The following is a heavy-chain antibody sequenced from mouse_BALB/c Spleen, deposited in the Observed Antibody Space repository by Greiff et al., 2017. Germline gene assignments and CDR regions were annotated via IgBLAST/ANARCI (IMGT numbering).Heavy chain of an antibody. J-gene: IGHJ3*01. D-gene: IGHD3-1*01. CDR3: TRWRARATWFAY. V-gene: IGHV1S81*02. Sequence: QVQLKQSGAELVKPGASVKLSCKASGYTFTSYYMYWVKQRPGQGLEWIGEINPSNGGTNFNEKFKSKATLTVDKSSSTAYMQLSSLTSEDSAVYYCTRWRARATWFAYWGQGTLVTVSA. CDR2: INPSNGGT. CDR1: GYTFTSYY.